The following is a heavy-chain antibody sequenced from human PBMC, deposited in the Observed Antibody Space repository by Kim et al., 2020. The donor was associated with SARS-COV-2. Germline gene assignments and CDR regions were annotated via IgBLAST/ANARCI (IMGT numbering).Heavy chain of an antibody. V-gene: IGHV3-30*04. Sequence: GGSLRLSCAASGFTFSSYAMHWVRQAPGKGLEWVAVISYDGSNKYYADSVKGRFTISRDNSKNTLYLQMNSLRAEDTAVYYCARDWGHYGDYFDYWGQGTLVTVSS. CDR2: ISYDGSNK. D-gene: IGHD4-17*01. CDR3: ARDWGHYGDYFDY. J-gene: IGHJ4*02. CDR1: GFTFSSYA.